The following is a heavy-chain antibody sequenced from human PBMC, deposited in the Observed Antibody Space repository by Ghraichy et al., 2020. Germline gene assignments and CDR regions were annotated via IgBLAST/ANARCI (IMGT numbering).Heavy chain of an antibody. CDR1: GFTFSSYD. CDR3: ARGAEFDP. CDR2: IGTAGYT. V-gene: IGHV3-13*01. J-gene: IGHJ5*02. Sequence: LSLTCAASGFTFSSYDMHWVRQATGKGLEWVSAIGTAGYTYFQGSVKGRFTISRENAKNSLYLQMNSLRAEDTAVYYCARGAEFDPWGQGTLVTVSS.